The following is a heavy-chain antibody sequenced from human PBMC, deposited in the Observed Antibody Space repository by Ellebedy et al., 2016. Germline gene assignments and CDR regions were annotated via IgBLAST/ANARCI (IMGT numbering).Heavy chain of an antibody. D-gene: IGHD1-1*01. CDR1: GFIFNSYW. J-gene: IGHJ4*02. CDR2: INQDGSKK. Sequence: GESLKISCAASGFIFNSYWMSWVRQAPGKGLEWVANINQDGSKKYYVDSMKGRFTISRDNAENSLYLQLNSLRAEDTAVYYCARAETTGTALSWGQGTLVTVSS. V-gene: IGHV3-7*01. CDR3: ARAETTGTALS.